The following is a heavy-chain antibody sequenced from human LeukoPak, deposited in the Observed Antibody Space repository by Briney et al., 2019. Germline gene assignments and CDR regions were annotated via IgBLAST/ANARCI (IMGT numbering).Heavy chain of an antibody. V-gene: IGHV3-43*02. D-gene: IGHD3-16*01. CDR2: ISGDGGIT. Sequence: GGSLRLSCAASGFTFYGYAMLWVRQAPGKGLEWVSLISGDGGITYYADSVKGRFTISRDNSKNSLYLQMNSLRTEDTALYYCAKDGPGGFWDVDYWGQGTLVTVSS. J-gene: IGHJ4*02. CDR1: GFTFYGYA. CDR3: AKDGPGGFWDVDY.